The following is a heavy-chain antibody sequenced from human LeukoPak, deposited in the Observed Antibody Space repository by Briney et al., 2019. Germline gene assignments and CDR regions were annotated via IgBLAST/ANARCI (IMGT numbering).Heavy chain of an antibody. D-gene: IGHD3-9*01. CDR2: ISGSGGST. J-gene: IGHJ4*02. CDR1: GFTFSTYA. V-gene: IGHV3-23*01. CDR3: AKGVSRYFDFEY. Sequence: GGSLRLSCAASGFTFSTYAMSWVRQAPGKGLEWVSVISGSGGSTDYADSVKGRFTISRDNSKNTLYLQMNSLRAEDTAVYYCAKGVSRYFDFEYWGQGTLVTVS.